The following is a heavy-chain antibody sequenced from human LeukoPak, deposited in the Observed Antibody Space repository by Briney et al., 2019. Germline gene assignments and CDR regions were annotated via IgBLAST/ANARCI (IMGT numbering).Heavy chain of an antibody. V-gene: IGHV3-48*04. D-gene: IGHD1-1*01. J-gene: IGHJ4*02. CDR2: ISSSSNII. Sequence: GGSLRLSCAASGFSFSTYSMNWVRQAPGKGLEWVSYISSSSNIIYYADSAKGRFTISRDNANNSLYLQMNSLRADDTAVYYCARDRGTHYWGQGTLVTVSS. CDR3: ARDRGTHY. CDR1: GFSFSTYS.